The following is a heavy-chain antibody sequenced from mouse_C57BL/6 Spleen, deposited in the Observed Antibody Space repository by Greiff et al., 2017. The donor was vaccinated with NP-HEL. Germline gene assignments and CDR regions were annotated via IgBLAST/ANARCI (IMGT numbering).Heavy chain of an antibody. CDR2: IYPGDGDT. V-gene: IGHV1-80*01. Sequence: VQLQQSGAELVKPGASVKISCKASGYAFSSYWMNWVKQRPGKGLEWIGQIYPGDGDTNYNGKFKGKATLTADKSSSTAYMQLSSLTSEDSAVWFCAGRGAFCPLAYGAKGTPLPVSS. CDR3: AGRGAFCPLAY. J-gene: IGHJ2*01. CDR1: GYAFSSYW.